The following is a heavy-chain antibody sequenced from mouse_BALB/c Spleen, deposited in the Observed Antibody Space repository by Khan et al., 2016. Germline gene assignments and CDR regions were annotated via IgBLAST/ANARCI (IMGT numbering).Heavy chain of an antibody. CDR1: GYTFSSYW. CDR3: ARKGIPTARYFDV. J-gene: IGHJ1*01. Sequence: VQLQESGAELMKPGASVKISCKATGYTFSSYWIEWVKQRPGHGLEWIGEILPGSGSTTYNEKFKGKATFTADTSSNTAYMQLSSLPSEDSAVYYCARKGIPTARYFDVGGAGTTLTVSS. V-gene: IGHV1-9*01. D-gene: IGHD1-2*01. CDR2: ILPGSGST.